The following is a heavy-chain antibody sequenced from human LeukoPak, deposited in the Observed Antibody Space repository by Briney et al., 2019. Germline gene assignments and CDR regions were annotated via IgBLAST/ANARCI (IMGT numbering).Heavy chain of an antibody. CDR2: ISSSSSYI. J-gene: IGHJ6*03. D-gene: IGHD2-8*01. Sequence: GGSLRLSCAASGFTLSSYSMNWVRQAPGKGLEWVSSISSSSSYIYYADSVKGRFTISRDNAKNSLYLQMNSLRAEDTAVYYCARDRGYCTNGVCYYYYMDVWGKGTTVTVSS. CDR1: GFTLSSYS. V-gene: IGHV3-21*01. CDR3: ARDRGYCTNGVCYYYYMDV.